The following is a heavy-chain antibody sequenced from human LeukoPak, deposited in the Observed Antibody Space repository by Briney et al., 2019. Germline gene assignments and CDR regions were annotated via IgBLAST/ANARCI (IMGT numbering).Heavy chain of an antibody. J-gene: IGHJ4*02. Sequence: GGSLRLSCAASGFTFSSYAMHWVRQAPGKGLEYVSAISSNGGSTYYANSVKGRFTISRDNSKKTLYLQMGSLRAEDMAVYYCARGGIAAAGGDYWGQGTLVTVSS. CDR1: GFTFSSYA. CDR2: ISSNGGST. D-gene: IGHD6-13*01. CDR3: ARGGIAAAGGDY. V-gene: IGHV3-64*01.